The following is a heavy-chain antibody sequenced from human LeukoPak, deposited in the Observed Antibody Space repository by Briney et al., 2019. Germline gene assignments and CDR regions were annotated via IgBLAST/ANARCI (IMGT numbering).Heavy chain of an antibody. CDR3: ASLWFGELLSYYYYYGMDV. J-gene: IGHJ6*02. CDR1: GGSISSSSYY. CDR2: IYYSGST. D-gene: IGHD3-10*01. V-gene: IGHV4-39*01. Sequence: PSETLSLTCTVSGGSISSSSYYWGWIRQPPGKGLEWIGSIYYSGSTYYNPSLKSRVTISVDTSKNQFSLKLSSVTAADTAVYYCASLWFGELLSYYYYYGMDVWGQGTTVTVSS.